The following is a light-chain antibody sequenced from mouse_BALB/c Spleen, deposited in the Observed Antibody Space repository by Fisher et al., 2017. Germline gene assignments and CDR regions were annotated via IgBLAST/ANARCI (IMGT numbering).Light chain of an antibody. V-gene: IGKV4-55*01. CDR2: DTS. J-gene: IGKJ4*01. CDR1: SSVSY. CDR3: QQWSSYPFT. Sequence: VMTQSPALMSASPGEKVTMTCSASSSVSYMYWYQQKPGSSPRLLIYDTSNLASGVPVRFSGSGSGTSYSLTISRMEAEDAATYYCQQWSSYPFTFGSGTKLEIK.